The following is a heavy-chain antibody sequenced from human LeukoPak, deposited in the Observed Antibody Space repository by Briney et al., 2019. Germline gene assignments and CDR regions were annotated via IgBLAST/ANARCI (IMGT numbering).Heavy chain of an antibody. CDR1: GYIFTSYN. CDR2: INVGNGDT. J-gene: IGHJ4*02. CDR3: ARDRGFLAY. Sequence: ASVKVSCKASGYIFTSYNIHWVRQAPGQRLERMGWINVGNGDTKYSQKFQGNVTITRDTSASTAYMELSSLRSEDTALYYCARDRGFLAYWGQGTPVTVSS. D-gene: IGHD3-10*01. V-gene: IGHV1-3*01.